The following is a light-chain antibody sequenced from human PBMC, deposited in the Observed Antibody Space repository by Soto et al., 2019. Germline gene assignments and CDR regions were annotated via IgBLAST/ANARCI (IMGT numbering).Light chain of an antibody. J-gene: IGKJ5*01. CDR3: QQYGTSPIT. Sequence: EIVLTQSPGTLSLSPGEIATLSCRASQSVSSSYLAWYQQKSGQAPRLLIYAASSRATGIPDRFSGSGSGTDFTLTISRLEPEDFAAYYCQQYGTSPITFGQGTRLEIK. V-gene: IGKV3-20*01. CDR1: QSVSSSY. CDR2: AAS.